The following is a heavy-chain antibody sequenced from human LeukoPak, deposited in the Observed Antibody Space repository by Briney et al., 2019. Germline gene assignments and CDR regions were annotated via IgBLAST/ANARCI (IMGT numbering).Heavy chain of an antibody. CDR2: LYSGGGT. D-gene: IGHD3-22*01. CDR1: GLTFSSNY. V-gene: IGHV3-66*01. CDR3: AKDANQYYLDSSGYGDY. J-gene: IGHJ4*02. Sequence: GGSLRLSCAASGLTFSSNYMSWVRQAPGKGLEWVSLLYSGGGTNYADSVKGRFTISRDNSKNTLDLQMNSLRAEDTAVYYCAKDANQYYLDSSGYGDYWGQGILVTVSS.